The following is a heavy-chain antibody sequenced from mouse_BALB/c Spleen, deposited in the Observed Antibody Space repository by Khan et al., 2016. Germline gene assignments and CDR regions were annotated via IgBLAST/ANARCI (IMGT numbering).Heavy chain of an antibody. Sequence: QIQLVQSGPELKKPGETVKISCKASGYTFTDYSMHWVKQAPGEGLKWMGWINTETGEPTYADDFKGRFAFSLETSASTAYLQINNLKNEDTAKXFSNTGEVRLYYAMDYWGQGTSVTVSS. CDR3: NTGEVRLYYAMDY. J-gene: IGHJ4*01. D-gene: IGHD2-14*01. CDR2: INTETGEP. V-gene: IGHV9-2-1*01. CDR1: GYTFTDYS.